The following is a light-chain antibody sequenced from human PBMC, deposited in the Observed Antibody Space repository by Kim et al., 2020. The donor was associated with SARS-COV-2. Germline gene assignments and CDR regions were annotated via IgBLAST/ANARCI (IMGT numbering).Light chain of an antibody. J-gene: IGKJ4*01. CDR1: QSVSSY. CDR3: QQRSNWPGT. V-gene: IGKV3-11*01. CDR2: DAS. Sequence: EIVLTQSPATLSLSPGERATLSCRASQSVSSYLAWYQQKPGQAPRLLIYDASNRATGIPARFSGCGSGTDFTLTISSLEPEDFAVYYCQQRSNWPGTFGGGTKLEI.